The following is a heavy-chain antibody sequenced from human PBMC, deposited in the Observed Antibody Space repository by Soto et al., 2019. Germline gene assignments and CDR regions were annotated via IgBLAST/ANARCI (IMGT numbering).Heavy chain of an antibody. D-gene: IGHD3-9*01. CDR3: ARARGITTFLSELDP. CDR2: ISAYNGNT. Sequence: QVQLVQSGAEVKKPGASVKVSCKASGYTFTSYGISWVRQAPGQGLEWMGWISAYNGNTNYAQKLQGRGTLTTDTSTSTAYMELRSLRSDDTAVYYCARARGITTFLSELDPWGQGTLVTVSS. CDR1: GYTFTSYG. V-gene: IGHV1-18*01. J-gene: IGHJ5*02.